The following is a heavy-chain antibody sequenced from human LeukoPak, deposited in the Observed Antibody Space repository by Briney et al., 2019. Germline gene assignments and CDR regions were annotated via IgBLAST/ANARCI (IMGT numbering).Heavy chain of an antibody. CDR3: ARGATRFGELTDWLDP. CDR2: ISAYNGNT. J-gene: IGHJ5*02. CDR1: GYTFSNYG. V-gene: IGHV1-18*01. D-gene: IGHD3-10*02. Sequence: ASVKVSCKASGYTFSNYGVNWVRQAPGRGLEWLGWISAYNGNTNYAQKFQGRVTMTRDTSTSTAYMEVTSLRSDDTAVYYCARGATRFGELTDWLDPWGQGTLVTVSS.